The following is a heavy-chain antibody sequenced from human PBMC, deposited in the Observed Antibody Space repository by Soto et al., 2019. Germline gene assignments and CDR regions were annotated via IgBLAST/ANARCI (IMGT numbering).Heavy chain of an antibody. J-gene: IGHJ5*02. CDR3: ARDKVSLGFLGWHNWFDP. CDR2: ISSSSSTI. CDR1: GFTFSSYS. V-gene: IGHV3-48*01. D-gene: IGHD3-3*02. Sequence: GGSLRLSCAASGFTFSSYSMNWVRQAPGKGLEWVSYISSSSSTIYYADSVKGRFTISRDNAKNSLYLQMNSLRAEDTAVYYCARDKVSLGFLGWHNWFDPWGQGTLVTVSS.